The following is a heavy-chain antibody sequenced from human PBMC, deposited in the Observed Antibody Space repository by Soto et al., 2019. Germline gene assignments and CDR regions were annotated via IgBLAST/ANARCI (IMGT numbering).Heavy chain of an antibody. D-gene: IGHD1-26*01. CDR1: GDSVSRNSAG. J-gene: IGHJ4*01. Sequence: QTLSLTCAITGDSVSRNSAGWGWVRQSPSRGLEWLGRTYYRSKWYYEYAVSVRGRITINPDTSKNQYSLQLNSVTPEDTAVYFCARGEQYSGRIFDYWGQGTLVTVSS. V-gene: IGHV6-1*01. CDR2: TYYRSKWYY. CDR3: ARGEQYSGRIFDY.